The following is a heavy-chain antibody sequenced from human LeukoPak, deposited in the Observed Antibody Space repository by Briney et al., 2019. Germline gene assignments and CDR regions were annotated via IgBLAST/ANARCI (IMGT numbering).Heavy chain of an antibody. CDR2: VYTSGST. D-gene: IGHD2/OR15-2a*01. V-gene: IGHV4-4*07. CDR3: ARELKVGNTGYYFDY. CDR1: VGSISGYY. J-gene: IGHJ4*02. Sequence: PSETLSLTCTVSVGSISGYYWSWIRQPAGKGLEWIGRVYTSGSTHYNPSLKSRVTISLDTSKNQFSLNLNSVTAADTAVYYCARELKVGNTGYYFDYWGQGTLVTVSS.